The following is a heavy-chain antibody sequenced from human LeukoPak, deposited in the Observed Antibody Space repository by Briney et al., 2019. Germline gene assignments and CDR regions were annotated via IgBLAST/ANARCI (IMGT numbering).Heavy chain of an antibody. D-gene: IGHD2-8*01. CDR2: ISYDGSNK. CDR1: GFTFSSSG. CDR3: AKEYCSNSVCHSLDY. J-gene: IGHJ4*02. Sequence: GGSLRLSCAASGFTFSSSGMHWVRQAPGKGLEWVAVISYDGSNKYYAVSVKGRFTFSRDNSKNTLYLQMNSLRAEGTAVYYCAKEYCSNSVCHSLDYWGQGTLVTVSS. V-gene: IGHV3-30*18.